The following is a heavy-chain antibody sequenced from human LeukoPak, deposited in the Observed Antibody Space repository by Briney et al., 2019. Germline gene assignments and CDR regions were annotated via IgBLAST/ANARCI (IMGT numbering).Heavy chain of an antibody. CDR1: GFTFSSYA. V-gene: IGHV3-30-3*01. Sequence: GRSLRLFCAASGFTFSSYAMHWVRQAPGKGLEWVAVISYDGSNKYCADSVKGRFTISRDNSKKTLYLQMNSLRAEDTAVYYCARVLEVGATPLGYWGQGTLVTVSS. CDR2: ISYDGSNK. D-gene: IGHD1-26*01. J-gene: IGHJ4*02. CDR3: ARVLEVGATPLGY.